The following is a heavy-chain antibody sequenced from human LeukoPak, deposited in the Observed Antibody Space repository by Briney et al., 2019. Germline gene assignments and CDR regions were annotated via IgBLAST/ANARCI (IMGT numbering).Heavy chain of an antibody. CDR1: GGSFSGYY. V-gene: IGHV4-34*01. CDR2: INHSGST. D-gene: IGHD6-19*01. Sequence: SETLSLTCAVYGGSFSGYYWSWIRQPPGKGLEWIGEINHSGSTNYNPSLKSRVTISVDTSKNQFSLKLSSVTAADTAVYYCAREQCLVSSHDFDYWGQGTLVTVSS. J-gene: IGHJ4*02. CDR3: AREQCLVSSHDFDY.